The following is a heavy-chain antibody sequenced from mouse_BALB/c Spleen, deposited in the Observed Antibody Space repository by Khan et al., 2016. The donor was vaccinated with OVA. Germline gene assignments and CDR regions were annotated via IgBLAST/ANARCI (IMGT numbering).Heavy chain of an antibody. CDR1: GYSITSGYA. CDR2: ISYSGFT. Sequence: EVQLQESGPGLVKPSQSLSLTCTVTGYSITSGYAWNWIRQFPGNKLEWMGYISYSGFTSYTPSLKSRISITRDTSKNQFFLQLNSVTTEDTASFCCARENWYGYCFDYWGQGTTLTVSA. CDR3: ARENWYGYCFDY. V-gene: IGHV3-2*02. D-gene: IGHD2-14*01. J-gene: IGHJ2*01.